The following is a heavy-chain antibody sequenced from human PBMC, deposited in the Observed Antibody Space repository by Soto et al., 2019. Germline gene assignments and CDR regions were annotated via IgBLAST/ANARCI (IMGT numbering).Heavy chain of an antibody. J-gene: IGHJ6*02. CDR3: AKGLRYFDWPGMDV. D-gene: IGHD3-9*01. CDR2: ISYYGSNK. CDR1: GFTFSSYG. Sequence: GSLRLSCAASGFTFSSYGMHWVRQAPGKGLEWVAVISYYGSNKYYADSVKGRFTISRXXXKXXXYXQXXXLXAXDTAVYYCAKGLRYFDWPGMDVWGQGTTVTVSS. V-gene: IGHV3-30*18.